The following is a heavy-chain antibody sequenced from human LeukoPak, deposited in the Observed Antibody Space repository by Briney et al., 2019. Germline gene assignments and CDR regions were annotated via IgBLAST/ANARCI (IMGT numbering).Heavy chain of an antibody. CDR2: ISSSSTTI. J-gene: IGHJ4*02. Sequence: GGSLRLSCAASGFPFSGYFMNWVRQAPGKGLEWVSYISSSSTTIYYSDSVKGRFTISRDNAKNSLYLQMNSLRAEDTAVYYCAKAPTYYDILTGYSGIDYWGQGTLVTVSS. CDR1: GFPFSGYF. V-gene: IGHV3-48*01. CDR3: AKAPTYYDILTGYSGIDY. D-gene: IGHD3-9*01.